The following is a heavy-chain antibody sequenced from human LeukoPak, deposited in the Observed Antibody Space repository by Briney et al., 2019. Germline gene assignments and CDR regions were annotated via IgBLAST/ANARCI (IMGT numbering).Heavy chain of an antibody. V-gene: IGHV4-59*12. D-gene: IGHD6-19*01. CDR1: GGSISSYY. CDR3: ARGGSSGWYIGPGEYFDY. Sequence: PSETLSLTCTVSGGSISSYYWNWIRQPPGKGLEWIGYIYYSGSTNYNPSLKSRVTISVDTSKNQFSLKLSSVTAADTAVYYCARGGSSGWYIGPGEYFDYWGQGTLVTVSS. J-gene: IGHJ4*02. CDR2: IYYSGST.